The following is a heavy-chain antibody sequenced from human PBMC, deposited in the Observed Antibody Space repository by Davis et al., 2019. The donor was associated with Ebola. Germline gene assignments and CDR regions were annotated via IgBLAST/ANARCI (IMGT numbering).Heavy chain of an antibody. V-gene: IGHV3-23*01. J-gene: IGHJ4*02. Sequence: GGSLSLSCAASGFTFGTSAMSWFRQAPGKGPEWFSSISINGGRIFYAASVKGRFTISRDNSMDTLYLQMNSLRDEDTAVYSCAKGLTHSFGSQWGQGTRVTVSS. CDR3: AKGLTHSFGSQ. CDR1: GFTFGTSA. CDR2: ISINGGRI. D-gene: IGHD3-10*01.